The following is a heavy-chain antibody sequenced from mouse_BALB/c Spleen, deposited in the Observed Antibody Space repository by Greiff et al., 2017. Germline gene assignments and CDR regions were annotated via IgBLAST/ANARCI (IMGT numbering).Heavy chain of an antibody. Sequence: QVQLQQSGAELVKPGASVKLSCKASGYTFTSYYMYWVKQRPGQGLEWIGEINPSNGGTNFNEKFKSKATLTVDKSSSTAYMQLSSLTSEDSAVYYCTREGGDGYYEYYFDYWGQGTTLTVSS. D-gene: IGHD2-3*01. V-gene: IGHV1S81*02. CDR3: TREGGDGYYEYYFDY. CDR1: GYTFTSYY. CDR2: INPSNGGT. J-gene: IGHJ2*01.